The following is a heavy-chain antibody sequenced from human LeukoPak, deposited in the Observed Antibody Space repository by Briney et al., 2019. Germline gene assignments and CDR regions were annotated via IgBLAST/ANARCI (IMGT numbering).Heavy chain of an antibody. Sequence: GGSLRLSCAASGFTVSSNYMSWVRQAPGKGLEWVSVIYSGGSTYYADSVKGRFTISRGNSKNTLYLQMNSLRAGDTAVYYCVRGPGSSWYQADYWGQGTLVTVSS. V-gene: IGHV3-53*01. CDR1: GFTVSSNY. CDR2: IYSGGST. D-gene: IGHD6-13*01. CDR3: VRGPGSSWYQADY. J-gene: IGHJ4*02.